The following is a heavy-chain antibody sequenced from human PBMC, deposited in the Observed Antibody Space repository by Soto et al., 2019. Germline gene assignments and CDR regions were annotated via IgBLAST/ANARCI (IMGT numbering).Heavy chain of an antibody. CDR3: AREGATTTGIAAALSTRHIPVYYYGMDV. CDR2: INAGNGNT. CDR1: GYTFTSYA. J-gene: IGHJ6*02. D-gene: IGHD6-13*01. V-gene: IGHV1-3*01. Sequence: QVQLVQSGAEVKKPGASVKVSCKASGYTFTSYAMHWVRQAPGQRLEWMGWINAGNGNTKYSQKFQGRVTITRDTSASTAYMELSSLRSEGTAVYYCAREGATTTGIAAALSTRHIPVYYYGMDVWGQGTTVTVSS.